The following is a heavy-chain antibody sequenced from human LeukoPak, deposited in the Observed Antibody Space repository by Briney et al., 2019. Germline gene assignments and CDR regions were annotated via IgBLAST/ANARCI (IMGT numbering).Heavy chain of an antibody. D-gene: IGHD3-22*01. Sequence: GGSLRLSCAASGFTFSNAWMNWVRQAPGKGLVWVSRVNSDGSSTGYADSVRGRFTISRDNAKNTLYLQLNSLRAEDTALYYCARETSGSSDYWGQGTLVTVSS. J-gene: IGHJ4*02. CDR1: GFTFSNAW. CDR2: VNSDGSST. CDR3: ARETSGSSDY. V-gene: IGHV3-74*01.